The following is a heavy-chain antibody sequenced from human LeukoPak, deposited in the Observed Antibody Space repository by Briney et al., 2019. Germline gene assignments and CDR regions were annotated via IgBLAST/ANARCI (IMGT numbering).Heavy chain of an antibody. V-gene: IGHV4-39*07. J-gene: IGHJ4*02. CDR2: IYYSGST. D-gene: IGHD4-17*01. Sequence: PSETLSLTCTVSGGSISSSSYYWGWIRQPPGKGLEWIGSIYYSGSTYYNPSLKSRVTISVDTSKNQFSLKLSSVTAADTAVYYCARGEYGDYVDYWGQGTLVTVSS. CDR1: GGSISSSSYY. CDR3: ARGEYGDYVDY.